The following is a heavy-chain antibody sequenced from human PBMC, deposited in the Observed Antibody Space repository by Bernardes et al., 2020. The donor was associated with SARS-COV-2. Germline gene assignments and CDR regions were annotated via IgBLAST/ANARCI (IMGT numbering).Heavy chain of an antibody. J-gene: IGHJ4*02. CDR3: AKDLVLYSSTSMNFDY. D-gene: IGHD2-2*01. V-gene: IGHV3-23*01. Sequence: GGSLRLSCAASGFTFSSYAMSWVRQAPGKGLEWVSAISGSGGSTYYADSVKGRFTISRDNSKNTLYLQMNSLRAEDTAVYYCAKDLVLYSSTSMNFDYWGQGTLVTVSS. CDR1: GFTFSSYA. CDR2: ISGSGGST.